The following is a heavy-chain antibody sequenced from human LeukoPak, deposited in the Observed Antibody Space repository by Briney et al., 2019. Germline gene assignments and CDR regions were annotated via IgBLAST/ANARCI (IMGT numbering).Heavy chain of an antibody. Sequence: GGSLRLSCAASGFTLSYYSMNWVRQAPGKGLEWVSYIGSSSGTIYYADSVKGRFTISRDHAKNTLYLQMNSLRAEDTAVYYCARVRCSSTTCLAGSFDYWGQGTLVTVSS. D-gene: IGHD2-2*01. V-gene: IGHV3-48*01. CDR1: GFTLSYYS. CDR3: ARVRCSSTTCLAGSFDY. CDR2: IGSSSGTI. J-gene: IGHJ4*02.